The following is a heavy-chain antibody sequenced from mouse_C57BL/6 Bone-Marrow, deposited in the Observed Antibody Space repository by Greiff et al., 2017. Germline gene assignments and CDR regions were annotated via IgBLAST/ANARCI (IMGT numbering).Heavy chain of an antibody. CDR3: ARPGYYVGWYFDV. CDR1: GYTFTSYG. Sequence: QVQLQQSGAELARPGASVKLSCKASGYTFTSYGISWVKQRTGQGLEWIGEIYPRSGNTYYNAKIKGKATLTAAKSSSTVYMELRSLTSEDSAVYFCARPGYYVGWYFDVWGTGTTVTGSS. V-gene: IGHV1-81*01. D-gene: IGHD2-3*01. J-gene: IGHJ1*03. CDR2: IYPRSGNT.